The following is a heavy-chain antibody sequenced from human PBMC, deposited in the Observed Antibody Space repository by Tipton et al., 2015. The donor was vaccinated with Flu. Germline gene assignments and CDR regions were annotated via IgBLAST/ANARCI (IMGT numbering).Heavy chain of an antibody. D-gene: IGHD6-19*01. V-gene: IGHV3-43*01. J-gene: IGHJ3*02. Sequence: SLRLSCAASGFTFDDYTMHWVRQFPGKGLEWVSLISWDGSSTQYVDSVKGRFTISRDNSKNSLYLQMNSLKTEDTALYYCIRARIDSSGWSEAFDIWGQGTAVTVSS. CDR1: GFTFDDYT. CDR2: ISWDGSST. CDR3: IRARIDSSGWSEAFDI.